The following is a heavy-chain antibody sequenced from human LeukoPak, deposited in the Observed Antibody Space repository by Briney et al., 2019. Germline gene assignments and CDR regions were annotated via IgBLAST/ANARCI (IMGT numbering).Heavy chain of an antibody. J-gene: IGHJ4*02. CDR1: GGSIKNSSYY. V-gene: IGHV4-39*07. D-gene: IGHD6-19*01. CDR3: ARDGDGYGSGWDY. Sequence: PSEILSLTCSVSGGSIKNSSYYWGWIRQSPGKGLEWIGNVYYSGKTYYNPSLGSRVTISLDTSKNQFSLRLTSVTAADTAVYYCARDGDGYGSGWDYWGQGTLVTVSS. CDR2: VYYSGKT.